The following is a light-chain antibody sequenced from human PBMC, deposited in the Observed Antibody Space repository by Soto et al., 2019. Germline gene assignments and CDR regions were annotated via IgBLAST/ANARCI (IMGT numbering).Light chain of an antibody. Sequence: DIQMTQSPSSLSASVGDRVTITCRASQSISSYLIWYQHTPVEAPKLLIYGASSLYSGVLSRFSGSGSGIDFTLTINRLHPEDFATYYCQQSYSNPLTFGGGTMVEIK. V-gene: IGKV1-39*01. CDR1: QSISSY. CDR3: QQSYSNPLT. CDR2: GAS. J-gene: IGKJ4*01.